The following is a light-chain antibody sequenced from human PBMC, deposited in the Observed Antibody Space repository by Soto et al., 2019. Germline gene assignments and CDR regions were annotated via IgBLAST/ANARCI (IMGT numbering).Light chain of an antibody. CDR1: SSDVGGYNY. V-gene: IGLV2-14*01. J-gene: IGLJ1*01. CDR3: SSYTSSSTPYV. Sequence: QSGRTRPASVSGSPGQSITSSCTGTSSDVGGYNYVSWYQQHPGKAPKLMIYEVSNRPSGVSNRFSGSKSGNTASLTISGLQAEDEADYYCSSYTSSSTPYVFGTGTKVTVL. CDR2: EVS.